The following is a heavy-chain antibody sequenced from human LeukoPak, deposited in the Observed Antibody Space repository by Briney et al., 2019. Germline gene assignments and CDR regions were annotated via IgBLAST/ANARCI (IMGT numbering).Heavy chain of an antibody. Sequence: GGSLRLSCAASGFTFSTYAMSWVRQAPGKGLEWVSGISGSGGTTYYADSVQGRFTISRDNSKKTLFLQMSSLRAEDTAVYYCAKGDVVTAIFPLDYWGQGTLVIVSS. V-gene: IGHV3-23*01. CDR3: AKGDVVTAIFPLDY. CDR1: GFTFSTYA. CDR2: ISGSGGTT. D-gene: IGHD5-12*01. J-gene: IGHJ4*02.